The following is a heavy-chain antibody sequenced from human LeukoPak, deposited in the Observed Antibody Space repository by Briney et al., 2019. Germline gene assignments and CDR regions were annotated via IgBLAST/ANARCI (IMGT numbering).Heavy chain of an antibody. CDR3: SGGSHFDY. V-gene: IGHV3-7*01. CDR2: INQDGSEK. J-gene: IGHJ4*02. D-gene: IGHD1-26*01. Sequence: QPGGSLRLSCGTSGFPSSTHWMTWVRQAAGKGLEWVANINQDGSEKYHAASVKGRFTISRDNARNSLYLQMNSLTAEDTAVYYCSGGSHFDYWGRGSLVTVSS. CDR1: GFPSSTHW.